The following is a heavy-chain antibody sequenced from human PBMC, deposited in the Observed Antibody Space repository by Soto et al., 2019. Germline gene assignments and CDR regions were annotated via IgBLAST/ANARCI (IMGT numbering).Heavy chain of an antibody. CDR1: GFTFSSYA. D-gene: IGHD6-13*01. Sequence: GGSLRLSCAASGFTFSSYAMSWVRQAPGKGLEWVSAISGSGGSTYYADSVKGRFTISRDNSKNTLYLQMNSLRAEDTAVYYCAKDNASPSIAAAGTPDYWGQGTLVTVSS. CDR3: AKDNASPSIAAAGTPDY. V-gene: IGHV3-23*01. CDR2: ISGSGGST. J-gene: IGHJ4*02.